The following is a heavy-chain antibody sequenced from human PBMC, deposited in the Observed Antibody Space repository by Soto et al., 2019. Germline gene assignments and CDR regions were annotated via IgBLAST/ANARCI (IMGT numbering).Heavy chain of an antibody. CDR2: ISAYNGNT. CDR3: AREQWLARDYYYYYGMDV. V-gene: IGHV1-18*01. Sequence: ASVKVSSKASGYTFTSYGISWVRQAPGQGLEWMGWISAYNGNTNYAQKLQGRVTMTTDTSTSTAYMELRSLRSDDTAVYYCAREQWLARDYYYYYGMDVWGQGTTVTVSS. D-gene: IGHD6-19*01. CDR1: GYTFTSYG. J-gene: IGHJ6*02.